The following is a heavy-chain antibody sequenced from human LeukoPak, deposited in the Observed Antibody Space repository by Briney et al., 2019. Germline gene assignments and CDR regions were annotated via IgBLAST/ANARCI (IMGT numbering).Heavy chain of an antibody. Sequence: PSETLSLTCAVTGGSISNNWWTWVRQPPGKGLEWIGEISQSARTNYNPSLKSRVTMSIDKSRNQFSLRMSSVTAADTAVYYCAGVRLGNSGFSEYFEHWGQGTLVTVSS. CDR1: GGSISNNW. V-gene: IGHV4-4*02. CDR3: AGVRLGNSGFSEYFEH. J-gene: IGHJ1*01. D-gene: IGHD3-16*01. CDR2: ISQSART.